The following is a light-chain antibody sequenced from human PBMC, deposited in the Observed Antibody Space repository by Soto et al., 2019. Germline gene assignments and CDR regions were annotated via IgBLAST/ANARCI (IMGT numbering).Light chain of an antibody. J-gene: IGKJ5*01. Sequence: EIVLTQSPGTLSFSAGVRATLSCRASQRVNSRYLAWYQQKPGQAPRLLIYDASNRATGIPARFSGSGSGTDFTLTISSLEPEDFAVYYCQQRSNWPTFGQGTRLEI. CDR1: QRVNSRY. CDR3: QQRSNWPT. V-gene: IGKV3-11*01. CDR2: DAS.